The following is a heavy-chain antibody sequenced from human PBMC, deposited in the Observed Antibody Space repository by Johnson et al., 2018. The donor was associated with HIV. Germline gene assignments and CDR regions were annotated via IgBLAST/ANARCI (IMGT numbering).Heavy chain of an antibody. CDR1: GFTFSSYA. J-gene: IGHJ3*02. CDR2: ISYDGSNK. Sequence: QVQLVESGGGVVQPGRSLRLSCAASGFTFSSYAMHWVRQAPGKGLEWVAVISYDGSNKYYADSVKGRFTISRDNSKNTLYLQMNSLRTEDTAVYYWAKKQAAAGTGGGAFDIWGQGTMVTVSS. D-gene: IGHD6-13*01. V-gene: IGHV3-30*04. CDR3: AKKQAAAGTGGGAFDI.